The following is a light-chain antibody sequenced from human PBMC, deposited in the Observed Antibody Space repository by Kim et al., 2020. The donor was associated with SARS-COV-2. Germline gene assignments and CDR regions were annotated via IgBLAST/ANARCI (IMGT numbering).Light chain of an antibody. Sequence: SYELTQPPSVSVSPGQTASITCSGDKLGDKYACWYQQKPGQSPVLVIYQDSNRPSGIPERFSGSNSGNTATLTISGTQAMDEADYYCQAWDSSTKVFGTG. CDR2: QDS. V-gene: IGLV3-1*01. CDR1: KLGDKY. CDR3: QAWDSSTKV. J-gene: IGLJ1*01.